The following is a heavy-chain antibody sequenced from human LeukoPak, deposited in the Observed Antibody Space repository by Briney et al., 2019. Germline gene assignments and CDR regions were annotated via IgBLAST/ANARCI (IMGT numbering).Heavy chain of an antibody. CDR3: ARVNHDYGDYAFDI. Sequence: GGSLRLSCAASGFTFSNYAMRWVRQAPGKGLEWVAVISYDGSNKYFAESVKGRFTISSDNSKNTLYLQMSSLRAEDTALYYCARVNHDYGDYAFDIWGQGTMVTVSS. CDR2: ISYDGSNK. D-gene: IGHD4-17*01. V-gene: IGHV3-30*04. J-gene: IGHJ3*02. CDR1: GFTFSNYA.